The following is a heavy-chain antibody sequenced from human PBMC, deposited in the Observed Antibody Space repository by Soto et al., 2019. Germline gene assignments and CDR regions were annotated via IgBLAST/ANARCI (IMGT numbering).Heavy chain of an antibody. Sequence: PSETLSLTCTVSGGSISSGGYYWSWIRQHPGKGLEWIGYIYYSGSTYYNPSLKSRVTISVDTSKNQFSLKLSSVTAADTAVYYCARDRDYYDSSGYYYDAFDIWGQGTMVTVSS. CDR1: GGSISSGGYY. CDR2: IYYSGST. CDR3: ARDRDYYDSSGYYYDAFDI. J-gene: IGHJ3*02. D-gene: IGHD3-22*01. V-gene: IGHV4-31*03.